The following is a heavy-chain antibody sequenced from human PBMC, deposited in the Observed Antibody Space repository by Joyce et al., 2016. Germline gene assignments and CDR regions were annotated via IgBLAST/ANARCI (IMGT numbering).Heavy chain of an antibody. CDR2: ISYDGIYN. V-gene: IGHV3-30*18. CDR1: GLTLSNYG. J-gene: IGHJ4*02. Sequence: QVQLVESGGGVVQPGRSLRLSCAASGLTLSNYGVHWVRQAPGKGLEWVEVISYDGIYNDYADSVKGRFTISRDNSKNTVFLEMNSLRAEDTAVYYCAKILTATYSSGWFLDYWGQGTLVTVSS. D-gene: IGHD6-25*01. CDR3: AKILTATYSSGWFLDY.